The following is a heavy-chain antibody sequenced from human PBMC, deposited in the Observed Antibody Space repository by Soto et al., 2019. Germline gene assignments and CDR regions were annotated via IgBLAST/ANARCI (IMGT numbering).Heavy chain of an antibody. CDR2: IYSGGST. V-gene: IGHV3-53*02. CDR1: GFTVSSNY. Sequence: VQLVETGGGLIQPGGPLRLSCAASGFTVSSNYMSWVRQAPGKGLEWVSVIYSGGSTYYADSVKGRFTISRDNSKNTLYLQMNSLRAEDTAVYYCASRFLTRDFDYWGQGTLVTVSS. D-gene: IGHD3-9*01. CDR3: ASRFLTRDFDY. J-gene: IGHJ4*02.